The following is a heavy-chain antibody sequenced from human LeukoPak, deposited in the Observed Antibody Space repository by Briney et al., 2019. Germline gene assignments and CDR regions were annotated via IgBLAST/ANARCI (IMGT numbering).Heavy chain of an antibody. CDR1: GFAFSSHA. CDR3: AKGQSASSTFDC. V-gene: IGHV3-23*01. CDR2: IRGSSDVI. J-gene: IGHJ4*02. Sequence: GGSLRLSCAASGFAFSSHAMSWVRQAPGKGLEWVSLIRGSSDVIEYADSVRGRFTISRDNSKNTVSLQLNNLRAEDTALYYCAKGQSASSTFDCWGQGTLVTVSS.